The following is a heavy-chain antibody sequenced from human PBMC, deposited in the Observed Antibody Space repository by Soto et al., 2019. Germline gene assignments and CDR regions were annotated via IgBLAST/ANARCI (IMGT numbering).Heavy chain of an antibody. D-gene: IGHD2-15*01. Sequence: PSETLSLTCTVSGGSISSSYWSWVRQPPGKGLEWIGNIYYSGSTNYNPSLKSRVTISVGTSKNQFSLKLSSVTAADTAVYYCARGGYCTGGSSDASYYYYGMDVWGPGTTVTVSS. CDR1: GGSISSSY. J-gene: IGHJ6*02. CDR2: IYYSGST. CDR3: ARGGYCTGGSSDASYYYYGMDV. V-gene: IGHV4-59*01.